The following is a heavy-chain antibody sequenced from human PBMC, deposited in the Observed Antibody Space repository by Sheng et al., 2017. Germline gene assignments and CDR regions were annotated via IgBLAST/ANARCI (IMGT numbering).Heavy chain of an antibody. CDR3: ARDGEDLGELSGSNY. D-gene: IGHD3-16*02. CDR2: IYHSGST. Sequence: QVQLQESGPGLVKPSETLSLTCAVSGYSISSGYYWGWIRQPPGKGLEWIGSIYHSGSTYYNPSLKSRVTISVDTSKNQFSLKLSSVTAADTAVYYCARDGEDLGELSGSNYWGQGTLVTVSS. J-gene: IGHJ4*02. CDR1: GYSISSGYY. V-gene: IGHV4-38-2*02.